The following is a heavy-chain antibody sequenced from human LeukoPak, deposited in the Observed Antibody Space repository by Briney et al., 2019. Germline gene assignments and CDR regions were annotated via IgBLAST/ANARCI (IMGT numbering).Heavy chain of an antibody. Sequence: ASVKVSYKASVYTFTAYHLHWVRQDLGQGLEWMGRITPDSGDTNYPQQFQGRVTMPRDTSTTTVYMELSSLTSDDTAVYYCARDLSSTPHGELDYWGQGTLVTVSS. CDR2: ITPDSGDT. D-gene: IGHD3-10*01. CDR3: ARDLSSTPHGELDY. J-gene: IGHJ4*02. CDR1: VYTFTAYH. V-gene: IGHV1-2*06.